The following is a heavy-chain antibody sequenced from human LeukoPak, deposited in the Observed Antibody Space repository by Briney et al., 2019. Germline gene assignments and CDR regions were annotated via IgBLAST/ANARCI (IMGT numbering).Heavy chain of an antibody. V-gene: IGHV1-2*02. CDR1: GYTFTGYY. CDR2: INPNSGGT. J-gene: IGHJ3*02. D-gene: IGHD5-24*01. Sequence: ASVKVSCKASGYTFTGYYIHWVRQAPGQGLEWMGWINPNSGGTRSAQKFQGRVTMTRDTSISTAYMGLSTLKSDDTAVYYCARDLGGSNTKDAFDIWGQGTMVTVSS. CDR3: ARDLGGSNTKDAFDI.